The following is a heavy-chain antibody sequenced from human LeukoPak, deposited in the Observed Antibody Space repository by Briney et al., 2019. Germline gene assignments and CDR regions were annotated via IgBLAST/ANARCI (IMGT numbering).Heavy chain of an antibody. CDR1: GFTFSSYR. J-gene: IGHJ4*02. CDR3: ARPYSSGWYAAFDS. D-gene: IGHD6-19*01. Sequence: GGSLRLSCAASGFTFSSYRMSWVRQAPGKGLECVANINQDGTEKYYVDPVKGRFTISRDNAKNSLYLQMNSLRAEDTAVYYCARPYSSGWYAAFDSWGQGTLVTVSS. V-gene: IGHV3-7*05. CDR2: INQDGTEK.